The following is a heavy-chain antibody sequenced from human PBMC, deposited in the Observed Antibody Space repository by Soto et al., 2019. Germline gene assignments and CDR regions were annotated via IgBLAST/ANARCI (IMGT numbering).Heavy chain of an antibody. CDR1: GFTFSSYA. Sequence: PGGSLRLSCAASGFTFSSYAMHWVRQAPGKGLEWVAVISYDGSNKYYADSVKGRFTISRDNSKNTLYLQMNSLRAEDTAVYYCARRITMVRGVIPPGFWFDPWGQGTLVTVSS. D-gene: IGHD3-10*01. V-gene: IGHV3-30-3*01. CDR2: ISYDGSNK. CDR3: ARRITMVRGVIPPGFWFDP. J-gene: IGHJ5*02.